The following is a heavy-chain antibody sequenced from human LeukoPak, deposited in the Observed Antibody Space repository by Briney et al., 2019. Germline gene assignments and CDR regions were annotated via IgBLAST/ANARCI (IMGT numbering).Heavy chain of an antibody. CDR2: IKQDGSEK. J-gene: IGHJ6*04. CDR1: GFTFSSYW. D-gene: IGHD3-10*02. V-gene: IGHV3-7*01. CDR3: AELGITMIGGV. Sequence: GGSLRLSCAASGFTFSSYWMSWVRQAPGKGLEWVANIKQDGSEKYFVDSVKGRFTISRDNAKNSLYLQMNSLRAEDTAVYYCAELGITMIGGVWGKGTTVTNSS.